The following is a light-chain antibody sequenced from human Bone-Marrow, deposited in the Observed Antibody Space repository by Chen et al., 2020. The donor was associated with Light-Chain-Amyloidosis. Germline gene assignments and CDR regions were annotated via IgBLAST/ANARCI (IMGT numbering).Light chain of an antibody. CDR1: RSLVHRDGNTY. J-gene: IGKJ5*01. CDR2: LIS. CDR3: MQSTQVPIS. V-gene: IGKV2-24*01. Sequence: DIVMPQTPLSSPVTLGQPASISCRSSRSLVHRDGNTYLSWLQQRPGQPPRLLIYLISNRFSGVPDRFSGSGAGTDFTLKISRVEAEDVGIYYCMQSTQVPISFGQGTRLEIK.